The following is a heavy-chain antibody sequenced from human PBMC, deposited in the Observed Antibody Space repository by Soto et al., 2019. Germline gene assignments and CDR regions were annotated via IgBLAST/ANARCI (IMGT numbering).Heavy chain of an antibody. CDR2: IIPILGIA. CDR1: GGTFSSYS. V-gene: IGHV1-69*04. D-gene: IGHD3-3*01. CDR3: TTDYPSYYDFWSGTKRFYYYYGMDV. Sequence: ASVKVSCKASGGTFSSYSISWVRQSPGQGLEWMGRIIPILGIANYAQKFQGRVTITADKSTSTAYMELSSLKTEDTAVYYCTTDYPSYYDFWSGTKRFYYYYGMDVWGQGTTVTVSS. J-gene: IGHJ6*02.